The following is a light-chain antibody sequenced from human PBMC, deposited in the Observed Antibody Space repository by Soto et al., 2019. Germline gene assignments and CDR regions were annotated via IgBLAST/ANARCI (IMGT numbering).Light chain of an antibody. V-gene: IGKV1-12*01. CDR3: QQRRSWPPTIT. CDR2: AAS. Sequence: DIQVTQSPSSVSASVGDRVTITCRASQGISSWLAWYQQKLGKAPKLLIYAASSLQSGVPSRFSGSGSGTDFTLTISSLQPEDFAVYYCQQRRSWPPTITFGQGTRLEIK. CDR1: QGISSW. J-gene: IGKJ5*01.